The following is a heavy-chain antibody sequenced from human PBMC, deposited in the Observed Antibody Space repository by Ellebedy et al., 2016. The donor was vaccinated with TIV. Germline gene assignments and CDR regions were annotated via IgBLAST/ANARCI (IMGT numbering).Heavy chain of an antibody. Sequence: GGSLRLXCAASGFTFDDYAMHWVRQAPGKGLEWVSGISWNSGSIGYADSVKGRFTISRDNAKNSLYLQMNSLRAEDTAVYYCASARITMVRGVIITYYGMDVWGQGTTVTVSS. V-gene: IGHV3-9*01. CDR2: ISWNSGSI. CDR3: ASARITMVRGVIITYYGMDV. D-gene: IGHD3-10*01. J-gene: IGHJ6*02. CDR1: GFTFDDYA.